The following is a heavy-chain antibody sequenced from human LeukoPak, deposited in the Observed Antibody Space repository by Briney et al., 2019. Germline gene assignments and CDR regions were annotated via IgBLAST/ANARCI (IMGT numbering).Heavy chain of an antibody. Sequence: GGSLRLSCAASGFTFTNHPMHWVRQTSGKRLEYVSAISPSGDRTWYADSVRGRFTITRDNSKNTMYLQMGSLRPEDMGVYYCARAFRPASDPHDFYDFWGRGTTVTVSS. CDR2: ISPSGDRT. CDR1: GFTFTNHP. CDR3: ARAFRPASDPHDFYDF. V-gene: IGHV3-64*02. J-gene: IGHJ3*01. D-gene: IGHD3/OR15-3a*01.